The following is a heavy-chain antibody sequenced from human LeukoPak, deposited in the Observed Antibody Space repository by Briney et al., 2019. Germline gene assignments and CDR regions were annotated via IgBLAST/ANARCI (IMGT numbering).Heavy chain of an antibody. CDR2: ISYTGST. CDR1: GGSISSGGYY. J-gene: IGHJ5*02. D-gene: IGHD3-10*01. Sequence: SQTLSLTSTVSGGSISSGGYYWSWIRQHPGKGLEWIGYISYTGSTYYNPSLKSRVTISVDTSKNQFSLKLSSVTAADTAVYYCARGGVMGSGSYYHWFDPWGQGTLVTVSS. V-gene: IGHV4-31*03. CDR3: ARGGVMGSGSYYHWFDP.